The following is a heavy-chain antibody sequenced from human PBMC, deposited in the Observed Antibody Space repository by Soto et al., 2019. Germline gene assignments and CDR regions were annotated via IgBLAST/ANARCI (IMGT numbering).Heavy chain of an antibody. J-gene: IGHJ3*02. CDR3: AALSGWYYGAFDI. Sequence: SVKVSCKASGFTFTSSAMQWVRQARGQRLEWIGWIVVGSGNTNYAQKFQERVTITRDVSTSTAYMELSSLRSEDTAVYYCAALSGWYYGAFDIWGQGTMVTVSS. V-gene: IGHV1-58*02. D-gene: IGHD6-19*01. CDR2: IVVGSGNT. CDR1: GFTFTSSA.